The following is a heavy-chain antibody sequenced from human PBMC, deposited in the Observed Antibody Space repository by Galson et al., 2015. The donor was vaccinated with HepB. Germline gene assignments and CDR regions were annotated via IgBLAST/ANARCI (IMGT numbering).Heavy chain of an antibody. CDR1: GGTFSSYA. J-gene: IGHJ6*03. Sequence: SVKVSCKASGGTFSSYAISWVRQAPGQGLEWMGGIIPIFGTANYAQKFQGRVTITADESTSTAYMELSSLRSEDTAVYYCARVEGYCSSTSCYTPRHYYYYMDVWGKGTTVTVSS. V-gene: IGHV1-69*13. CDR2: IIPIFGTA. CDR3: ARVEGYCSSTSCYTPRHYYYYMDV. D-gene: IGHD2-2*02.